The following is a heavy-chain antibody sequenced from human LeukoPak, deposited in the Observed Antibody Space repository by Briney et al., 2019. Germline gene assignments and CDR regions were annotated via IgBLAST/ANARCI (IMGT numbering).Heavy chain of an antibody. D-gene: IGHD2-15*01. V-gene: IGHV3-9*01. J-gene: IGHJ4*02. CDR3: ARFSGRN. Sequence: GRSLRLSCAASGFTFDDYAMHWVRQAPGKGLEWVSGISWNSGSIGYADSVKGRFTISRDNAKNSQYLQMGSLRAEDTAVYYCARFSGRNWGQGTLVTVSS. CDR2: ISWNSGSI. CDR1: GFTFDDYA.